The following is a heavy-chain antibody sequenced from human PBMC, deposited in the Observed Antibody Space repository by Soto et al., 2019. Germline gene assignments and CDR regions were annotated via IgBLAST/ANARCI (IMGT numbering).Heavy chain of an antibody. Sequence: SETLSLTCTVSGGSISSSSYYWGWIRQPPGKGLEWIGSIYYSGSTYYNPFLKSRVTISVDTSKNQFSLKLSSVTAADTAVYYCASYSGYVHGYWGQGTLVTVSS. CDR1: GGSISSSSYY. D-gene: IGHD5-12*01. V-gene: IGHV4-39*01. J-gene: IGHJ4*02. CDR2: IYYSGST. CDR3: ASYSGYVHGY.